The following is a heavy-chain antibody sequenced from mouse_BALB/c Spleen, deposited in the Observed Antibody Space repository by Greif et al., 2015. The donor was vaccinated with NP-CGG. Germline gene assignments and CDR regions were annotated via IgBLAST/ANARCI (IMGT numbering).Heavy chain of an antibody. CDR3: ARWGTTVEGDAMDY. Sequence: VQLQESGAELAKPGASVKMSCKASGYTFTSYWMHWVKQRPGQGLEWIGYINPSTGYTEYNQKFKDKATLTADKSSSTAYMQLGSLTSEDSAVYYCARWGTTVEGDAMDYWGQGTSVTVSS. CDR2: INPSTGYT. V-gene: IGHV1-7*01. D-gene: IGHD1-1*01. CDR1: GYTFTSYW. J-gene: IGHJ4*01.